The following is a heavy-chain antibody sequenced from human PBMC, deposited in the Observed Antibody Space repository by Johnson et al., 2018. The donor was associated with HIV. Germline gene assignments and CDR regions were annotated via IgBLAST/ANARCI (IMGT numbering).Heavy chain of an antibody. V-gene: IGHV3-11*06. CDR2: INSDGSST. D-gene: IGHD3-22*01. Sequence: QVQLVESGGGLVKPGGSLRLSCAASGFPFSDYYMSWIRQAPGKGLEWVSVINSDGSSTNYADSVKGRFTISRDNAKNTLYLQMNSLRAEDTAVYYCARGVAMIVFWGQGTMVTVSS. CDR1: GFPFSDYY. J-gene: IGHJ3*01. CDR3: ARGVAMIVF.